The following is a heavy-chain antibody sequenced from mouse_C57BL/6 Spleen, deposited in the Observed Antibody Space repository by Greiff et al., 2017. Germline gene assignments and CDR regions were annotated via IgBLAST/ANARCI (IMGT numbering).Heavy chain of an antibody. V-gene: IGHV1-9*01. CDR2: ILPGSGST. Sequence: QVQLQQPGAELMKPGASVKLSCKATGYTFTGYWIEWVKQRPGHGLEWIGEILPGSGSTNYNEKFKGKATFTEDTSSNTAYMQLSSLTTEDSAIYFCARSIYYYGSKGYFDVWGTGTTVTVSS. CDR3: ARSIYYYGSKGYFDV. J-gene: IGHJ1*03. CDR1: GYTFTGYW. D-gene: IGHD1-1*01.